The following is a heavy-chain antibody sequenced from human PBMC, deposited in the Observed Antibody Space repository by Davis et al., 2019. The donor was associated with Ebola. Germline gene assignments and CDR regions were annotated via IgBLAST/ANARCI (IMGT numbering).Heavy chain of an antibody. CDR3: ARDRHDSRAYGF. Sequence: GSLRLSCSVSGGSISSGTYYWGWVRQPPGKGLEWIGSIYYNGRTYYNSSLESRVTISLDPSQNQFSLRLKSVTAADTAMYFCARDRHDSRAYGFWGQGTLVTVSS. CDR1: GGSISSGTYY. CDR2: IYYNGRT. J-gene: IGHJ4*02. V-gene: IGHV4-39*07. D-gene: IGHD3-16*01.